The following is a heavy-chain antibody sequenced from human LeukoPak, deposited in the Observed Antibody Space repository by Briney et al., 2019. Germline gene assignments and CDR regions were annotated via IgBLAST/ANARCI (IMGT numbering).Heavy chain of an antibody. V-gene: IGHV4-34*01. D-gene: IGHD4-11*01. CDR3: ARGSTSDY. CDR2: INHSGST. J-gene: IGHJ4*02. CDR1: GGSFSGYY. Sequence: SETLSLTCAVYGGSFSGYYWSWIRQPPGKGLEWIGEINHSGSTNYNPSLKSRVTISVDTSKNQFSLKLSSVTAADTAVYYCARGSTSDYWGQGTLVTVSS.